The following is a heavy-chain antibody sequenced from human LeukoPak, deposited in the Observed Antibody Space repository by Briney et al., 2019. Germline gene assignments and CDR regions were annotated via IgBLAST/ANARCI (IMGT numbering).Heavy chain of an antibody. CDR2: IIPIFGTA. Sequence: GASVKVSCEASGDTFSNYGISWVRQAPGQGLEWMGGIIPIFGTANYAQNFQGRVTITADESTSTAYMDLSSLRSEDTAVYYCARGRMAGSYVFDSWGQGTLVTVSS. CDR1: GDTFSNYG. J-gene: IGHJ4*02. V-gene: IGHV1-69*13. D-gene: IGHD6-19*01. CDR3: ARGRMAGSYVFDS.